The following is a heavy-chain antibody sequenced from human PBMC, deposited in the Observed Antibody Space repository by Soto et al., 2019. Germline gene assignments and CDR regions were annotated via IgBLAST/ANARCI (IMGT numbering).Heavy chain of an antibody. J-gene: IGHJ4*02. Sequence: QVQLVESGGGVVQPGRSLRLSCAASGFTFSSYGMHWVRQVPGKGLEWVAVISYDGSNKYYADSVKGRFTISRDNSKNTLYLQMNSLRAEDTAAYYCYHQGQQWLDYWGQGTLVTVSS. CDR3: YHQGQQWLDY. V-gene: IGHV3-30*03. D-gene: IGHD6-19*01. CDR1: GFTFSSYG. CDR2: ISYDGSNK.